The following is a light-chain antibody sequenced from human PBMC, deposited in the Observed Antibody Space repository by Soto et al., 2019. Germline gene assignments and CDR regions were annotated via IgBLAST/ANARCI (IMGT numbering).Light chain of an antibody. Sequence: QSALTQPASVSGSPGQSLTISCTGTSTDVGGYNYVSWYQQHPGKAPKVIIYEVSTRPSGVSNRFSGSKSGNTASLTISGLQAEDEADYYCSAYTSSSTLGVFGGGTKVTVL. V-gene: IGLV2-14*01. CDR1: STDVGGYNY. CDR3: SAYTSSSTLGV. CDR2: EVS. J-gene: IGLJ3*02.